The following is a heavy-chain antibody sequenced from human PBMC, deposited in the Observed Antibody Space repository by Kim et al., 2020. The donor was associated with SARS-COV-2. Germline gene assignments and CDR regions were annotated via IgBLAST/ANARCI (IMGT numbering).Heavy chain of an antibody. Sequence: SVKVSCKASGDTFSIYTISWVRQAPGQGLEWMGGFIPIFGAANYAQKFQDRVTITADESTSTAYMELSSLTSEDTAVYYCARDGSCSGGTCPSEWGQGTLVAVSS. J-gene: IGHJ4*02. V-gene: IGHV1-69*13. CDR2: FIPIFGAA. CDR1: GDTFSIYT. D-gene: IGHD2-15*01. CDR3: ARDGSCSGGTCPSE.